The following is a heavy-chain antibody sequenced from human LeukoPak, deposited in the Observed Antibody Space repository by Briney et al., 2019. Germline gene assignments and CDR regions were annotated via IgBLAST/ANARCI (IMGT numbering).Heavy chain of an antibody. CDR2: IYPGDSDT. CDR1: RYSFTTYW. D-gene: IGHD5-18*01. J-gene: IGHJ5*02. Sequence: GESLQISCQAARYSFTTYWIAWGRQLPGKGLEWMGIIYPGDSDTRYSPSFQGQVTISADKSFSTAYLQWSSLKASDTAMYYCARRGYAREWFDPWGQGTLVTVSS. V-gene: IGHV5-51*01. CDR3: ARRGYAREWFDP.